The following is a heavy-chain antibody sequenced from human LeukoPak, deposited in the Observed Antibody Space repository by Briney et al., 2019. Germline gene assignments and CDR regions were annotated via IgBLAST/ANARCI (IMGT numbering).Heavy chain of an antibody. Sequence: SETLSLTCAVYGGSFSGYYWSWIRQPPGKGLEWIGEINHSGSTNYNPSLKSRVTISVDTSKSQFSLKLSSVTAADTAVYYCARGLRYDFWSGYWNYFDYWGQGTLVTVSS. D-gene: IGHD3-3*01. CDR1: GGSFSGYY. J-gene: IGHJ4*02. CDR3: ARGLRYDFWSGYWNYFDY. V-gene: IGHV4-34*01. CDR2: INHSGST.